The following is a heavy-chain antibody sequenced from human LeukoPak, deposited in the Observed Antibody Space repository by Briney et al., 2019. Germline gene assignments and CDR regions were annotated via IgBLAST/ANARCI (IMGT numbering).Heavy chain of an antibody. V-gene: IGHV5-51*01. CDR3: ARSQGYCSGGSCLQGDWFDP. J-gene: IGHJ5*02. D-gene: IGHD2-15*01. CDR1: GYSFTNYW. CDR2: IYPGDSDT. Sequence: GESLKISSKGSGYSFTNYWIGWVRQMPGKGLEWMGIIYPGDSDTRYSPSFQGQVTISADKSIRTAYLQWGSLKASDTAMYYCARSQGYCSGGSCLQGDWFDPWGQGTLVTVSS.